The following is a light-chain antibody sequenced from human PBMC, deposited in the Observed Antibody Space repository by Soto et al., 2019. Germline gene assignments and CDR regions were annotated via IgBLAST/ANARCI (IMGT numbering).Light chain of an antibody. J-gene: IGKJ2*01. V-gene: IGKV3-20*01. Sequence: EVVLTQSPGTLSLSPGERATLSCRASQSVDSSYLTWYQQKPGQAPRLLMYGASTRATGIPDRFRGSGSGTDFTLTISRLEPEDFAVYVGQQYGNSPMYTFGLGTKVEIK. CDR3: QQYGNSPMYT. CDR2: GAS. CDR1: QSVDSSY.